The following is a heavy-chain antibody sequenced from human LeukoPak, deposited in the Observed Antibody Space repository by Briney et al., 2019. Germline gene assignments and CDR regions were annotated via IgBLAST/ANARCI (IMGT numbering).Heavy chain of an antibody. CDR2: MHYSGST. J-gene: IGHJ2*01. D-gene: IGHD4-17*01. Sequence: PSETLSLTCTVSGGSISSYYWGWIRQPPGKGLEWIGSMHYSGSTYHNPSLKSRVTISVDTSKNQFSLKLSSVTAADTAIYYCARRDYGAYWYFDLWGRGTLVTVSS. CDR3: ARRDYGAYWYFDL. V-gene: IGHV4-39*01. CDR1: GGSISSYY.